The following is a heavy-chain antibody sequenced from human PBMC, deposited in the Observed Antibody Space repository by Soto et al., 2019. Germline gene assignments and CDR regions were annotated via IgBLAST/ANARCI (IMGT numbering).Heavy chain of an antibody. CDR2: ISGSGGST. D-gene: IGHD2-2*01. Sequence: PGGSLRLSCAASGFTFSSYAMSWVRQAPGKGLEWVSAISGSGGSTYYADSVKGRFTISRDNSKNTLYLQMNSLRAEDTAVYYCAKADVVVPAAIVLDYWGQGTLVTVSS. CDR1: GFTFSSYA. V-gene: IGHV3-23*01. CDR3: AKADVVVPAAIVLDY. J-gene: IGHJ4*02.